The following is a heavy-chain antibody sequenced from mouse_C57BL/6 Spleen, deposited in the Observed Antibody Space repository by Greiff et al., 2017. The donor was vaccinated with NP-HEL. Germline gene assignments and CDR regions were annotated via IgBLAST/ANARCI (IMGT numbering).Heavy chain of an antibody. CDR2: INPNYGTT. J-gene: IGHJ4*01. Sequence: VQLKESGPELVKPGASVKISCKASGYSFTDYNMNWVKQSNGKSLEWIGVINPNYGTTSYNQKLKGKATLTVDQSSSTAYMQLNSLTSEDSAVYYCAREDGYDRYYAMDYWGQGTSVTVSS. D-gene: IGHD2-2*01. CDR3: AREDGYDRYYAMDY. CDR1: GYSFTDYN. V-gene: IGHV1-39*01.